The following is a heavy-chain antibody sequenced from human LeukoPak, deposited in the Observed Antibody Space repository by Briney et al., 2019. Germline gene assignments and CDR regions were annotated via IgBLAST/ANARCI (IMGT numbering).Heavy chain of an antibody. Sequence: PGGSLRLSCAASGFTFSSYAMSWVRQAPGKGLEWVSAISGSGGSTYYADSVKGRFTISRDNSKNALYLQMNSLRAEDTAVYYCARKVATISCAFDIWGQGTMVTVSS. CDR2: ISGSGGST. CDR1: GFTFSSYA. CDR3: ARKVATISCAFDI. V-gene: IGHV3-23*01. J-gene: IGHJ3*02. D-gene: IGHD5-12*01.